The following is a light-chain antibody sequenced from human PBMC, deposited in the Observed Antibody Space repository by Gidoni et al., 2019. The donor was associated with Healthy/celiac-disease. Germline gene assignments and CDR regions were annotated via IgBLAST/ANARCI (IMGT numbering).Light chain of an antibody. J-gene: IGKJ2*01. CDR3: QQSYSTLYT. CDR2: AAS. V-gene: IGKV1-39*01. CDR1: QRISSY. Sequence: IQMTQSPSSLSASVGDRVTITCRASQRISSYLNWYQQKPGKAPKLLIYAASSLQSGVPSRFSGSGSGKDFTLTIRSLQPEDFETYYCQQSYSTLYTFGQGTKLEIK.